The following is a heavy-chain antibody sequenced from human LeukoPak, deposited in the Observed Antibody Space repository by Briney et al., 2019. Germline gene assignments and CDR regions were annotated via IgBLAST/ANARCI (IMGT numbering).Heavy chain of an antibody. D-gene: IGHD3-3*01. V-gene: IGHV1-8*01. J-gene: IGHJ5*02. Sequence: ASVNVSCKASGYTFTSYDINWVRQATGQGLEWMGWMNPNSGNTGYAQKFQGRVTMTRNTSISTAYMELSSLRSEDTAVYYCARGLRIRFLEWLLYHWGQGTLVTVSS. CDR3: ARGLRIRFLEWLLYH. CDR1: GYTFTSYD. CDR2: MNPNSGNT.